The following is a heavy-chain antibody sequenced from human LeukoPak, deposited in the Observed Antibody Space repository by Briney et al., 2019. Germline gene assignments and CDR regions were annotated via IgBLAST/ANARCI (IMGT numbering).Heavy chain of an antibody. D-gene: IGHD1-1*01. CDR2: IYSGGST. V-gene: IGHV3-53*01. J-gene: IGHJ4*02. Sequence: PGGSLRLSCAASGFTVSSNYMSWVRQAPGKGLEWVSVIYSGGSTYYADSVKGRFTISRDNSKNTLYPQMNSLRAEDTAVYYCATDHRSVAGTVTKTDYWDQGTLVTVSS. CDR3: ATDHRSVAGTVTKTDY. CDR1: GFTVSSNY.